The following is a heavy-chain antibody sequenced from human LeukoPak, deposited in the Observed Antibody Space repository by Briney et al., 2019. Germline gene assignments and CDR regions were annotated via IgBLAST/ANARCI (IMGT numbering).Heavy chain of an antibody. J-gene: IGHJ4*02. CDR3: TRVGYIDEGIDY. CDR2: IKQDGGKK. V-gene: IGHV3-7*04. Sequence: GGSLRLSCAASGFTFSHFWMTWVRQAPGKGLEWVANIKQDGGKKSYVDSVKGRFTISRDNAKNSLYLQMNSLRAEDTAIYYCTRVGYIDEGIDYWGQGTLVTVSS. D-gene: IGHD5-24*01. CDR1: GFTFSHFW.